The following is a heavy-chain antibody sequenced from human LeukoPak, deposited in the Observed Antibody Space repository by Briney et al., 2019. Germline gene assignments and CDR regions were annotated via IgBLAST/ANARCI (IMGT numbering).Heavy chain of an antibody. Sequence: GASVKVSCKASGYTFSTYGISWVRQAPGQGLEWMGLISAYNGNTNYAQKLQGRVTMTTDTSTSTAYMELRSLRSDDTAVYYCARGTCSGGSCYWAPGYWGQGTLVTVSS. CDR2: ISAYNGNT. CDR1: GYTFSTYG. D-gene: IGHD2-15*01. V-gene: IGHV1-18*01. J-gene: IGHJ4*02. CDR3: ARGTCSGGSCYWAPGY.